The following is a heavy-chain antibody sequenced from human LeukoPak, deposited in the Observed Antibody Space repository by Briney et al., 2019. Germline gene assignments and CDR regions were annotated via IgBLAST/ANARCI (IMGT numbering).Heavy chain of an antibody. CDR2: IYYSGST. CDR1: GGSISSYY. V-gene: IGHV4-59*01. CDR3: ARGKWIQLSGPLFDY. Sequence: SETLSLTCTVSGGSISSYYWSWIRQPPGKGLEWIGYIYYSGSTNYNPSLKSRVTISVDTSKNQFSLKLSSVTAADTAVYYCARGKWIQLSGPLFDYWGQGTLVTVSS. D-gene: IGHD5-18*01. J-gene: IGHJ4*02.